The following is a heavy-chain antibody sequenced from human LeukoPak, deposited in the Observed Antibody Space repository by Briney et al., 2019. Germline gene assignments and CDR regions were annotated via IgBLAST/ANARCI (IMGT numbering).Heavy chain of an antibody. CDR3: ARGFRVWSIAARHQVVGFDY. J-gene: IGHJ4*02. Sequence: PSETLSLTCTVSGGSISSGGYYWSWIRQHPGKGLEWIGRIYTSGSTNYNPSLKSRVTMSVDTSKNQFSLKLSSVTAADTAVYYCARGFRVWSIAARHQVVGFDYWGQGTLVTVSS. V-gene: IGHV4-61*02. D-gene: IGHD6-6*01. CDR2: IYTSGST. CDR1: GGSISSGGYY.